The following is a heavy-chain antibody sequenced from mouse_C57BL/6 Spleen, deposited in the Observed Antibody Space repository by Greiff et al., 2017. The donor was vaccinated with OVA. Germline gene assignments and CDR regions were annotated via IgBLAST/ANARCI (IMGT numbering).Heavy chain of an antibody. CDR1: GYTFTSYW. CDR2: IDPSDSYT. V-gene: IGHV1-50*01. J-gene: IGHJ2*01. Sequence: QVQLQQPGAELVKPGASVKLSCKASGYTFTSYWMQWVKQRPGQGLEWIGEIDPSDSYTNYNQKFKGKATLTVDTSSSTAYMQLSSLTSEDSAVYYCAKTGTQRYFDYWGQGTTLTVSS. D-gene: IGHD4-1*01. CDR3: AKTGTQRYFDY.